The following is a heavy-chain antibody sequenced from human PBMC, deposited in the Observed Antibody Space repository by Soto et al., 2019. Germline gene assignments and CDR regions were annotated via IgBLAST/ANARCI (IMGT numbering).Heavy chain of an antibody. J-gene: IGHJ4*02. Sequence: LSLTCTVSGGSVRSGNYYWSWIRQPPGKGLDWIGYVFYSGSTNYNPSLKSRVTIAVDTSKNHFSLKLSSVTAADTAVYYCARVSADDPSSLYFDFWGQGTLVTVSS. CDR2: VFYSGST. CDR3: ARVSADDPSSLYFDF. D-gene: IGHD3-16*01. CDR1: GGSVRSGNYY. V-gene: IGHV4-61*03.